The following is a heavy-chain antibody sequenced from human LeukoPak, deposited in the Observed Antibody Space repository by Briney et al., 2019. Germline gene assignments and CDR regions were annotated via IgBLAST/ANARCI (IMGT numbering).Heavy chain of an antibody. V-gene: IGHV4-59*11. Sequence: PSQTMLGTCPGSSGSLSSHYWSWIRQTQGKGLELIGHIHDTGSTFYNPSLRGRVTISLDTSNNQFSLKLTSMTAADTAVYYCARFSSGCSTSSCYLTYWGQGTLVTVS. J-gene: IGHJ4*02. D-gene: IGHD2-2*01. CDR1: SGSLSSHY. CDR2: IHDTGST. CDR3: ARFSSGCSTSSCYLTY.